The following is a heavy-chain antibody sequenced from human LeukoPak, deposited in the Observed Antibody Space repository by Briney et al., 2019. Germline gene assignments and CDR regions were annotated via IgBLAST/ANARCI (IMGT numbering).Heavy chain of an antibody. D-gene: IGHD3-22*01. CDR3: ARGEMDYDSSGYYPDPFDI. V-gene: IGHV4-39*07. CDR2: IYYSGST. Sequence: PSETLSLTCTVSGGSISSSSYYWGWIRQPPGKGLEWIGSIYYSGSTYYNPSLKSRVTISVDTSKNQFSLKLSSVTAADTAVYYCARGEMDYDSSGYYPDPFDIWGQGTMVTVSS. CDR1: GGSISSSSYY. J-gene: IGHJ3*02.